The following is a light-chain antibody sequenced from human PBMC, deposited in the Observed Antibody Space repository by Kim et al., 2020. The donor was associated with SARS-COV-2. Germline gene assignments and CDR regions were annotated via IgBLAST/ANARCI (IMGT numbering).Light chain of an antibody. CDR3: QQYCSSPLT. CDR2: GAS. Sequence: EIVLTQSPGTLSLSPGERATLSCRASQSVSSSYLAWYQQKPGRAPRLLIYGASTRATGIPDRFSGSGSGSDFTLTISRLEPQDFAVYYCQQYCSSPLTFGGGTKVDIK. J-gene: IGKJ4*01. V-gene: IGKV3-20*01. CDR1: QSVSSSY.